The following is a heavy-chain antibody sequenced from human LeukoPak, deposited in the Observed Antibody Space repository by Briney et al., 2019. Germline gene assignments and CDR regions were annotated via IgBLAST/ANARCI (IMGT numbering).Heavy chain of an antibody. V-gene: IGHV3-74*01. Sequence: GGSLRLSCAASGFTFSNYCRHWVRQAPGKGLVWVSRINNGGGSTFYAYSVKGRVTISRDNDKNTLSLEINSLRAEDTAVYYCARDNSYGSFDYWGQGAQVTVSS. CDR3: ARDNSYGSFDY. J-gene: IGHJ4*02. D-gene: IGHD5-18*01. CDR2: INNGGGST. CDR1: GFTFSNYC.